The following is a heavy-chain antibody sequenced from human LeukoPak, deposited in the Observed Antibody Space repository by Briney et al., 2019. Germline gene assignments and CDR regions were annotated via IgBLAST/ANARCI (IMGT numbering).Heavy chain of an antibody. CDR1: GYTFTGSY. Sequence: ASVKVSRKASGYTFTGSYMHLVRQAPGQGFEWIGWISPASGATKYAQNFQGRVTLTTDTSITTAYMELSSLTSDDTASYYCLNEHGGWGQGTPVTVSS. CDR2: ISPASGAT. V-gene: IGHV1-2*02. J-gene: IGHJ4*02. CDR3: LNEHGG. D-gene: IGHD1-1*01.